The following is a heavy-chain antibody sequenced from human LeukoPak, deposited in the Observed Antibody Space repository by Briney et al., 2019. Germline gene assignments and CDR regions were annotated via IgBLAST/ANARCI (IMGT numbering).Heavy chain of an antibody. CDR2: IYYSGST. D-gene: IGHD1-26*01. CDR1: GGSISSSSYY. CDR3: ARHSSFAVGATHFFDY. Sequence: SETLSLTCTVSGGSISSSSYYWGWIRQPPGKGREWIGSIYYSGSTYYNPSLKSRVTISVDTSKNQFSLKLSSVTAADTAVYYCARHSSFAVGATHFFDYWGQGTLVTVSS. J-gene: IGHJ4*02. V-gene: IGHV4-39*01.